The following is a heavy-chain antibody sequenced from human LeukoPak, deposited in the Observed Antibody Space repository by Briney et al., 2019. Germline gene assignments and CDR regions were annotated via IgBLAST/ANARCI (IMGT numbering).Heavy chain of an antibody. V-gene: IGHV4-34*01. J-gene: IGHJ4*02. CDR2: INHSGST. D-gene: IGHD3-3*01. CDR3: QSRFLEWLLDY. Sequence: PSETLSLTCAVYGGSFSGYYWSWIRQPPGKGLEWIGEINHSGSTNYNPSLKSRVTISVDTSKNQFSLKLSSVTAADTAIYYCQSRFLEWLLDYWGQGTLVTVSS. CDR1: GGSFSGYY.